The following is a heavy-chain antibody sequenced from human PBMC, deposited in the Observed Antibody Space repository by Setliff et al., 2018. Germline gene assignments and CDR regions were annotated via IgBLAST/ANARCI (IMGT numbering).Heavy chain of an antibody. D-gene: IGHD5-18*01. CDR3: ARDKLWLMGYYYYYYMDV. CDR1: GDTSTTYA. J-gene: IGHJ6*03. V-gene: IGHV1-3*01. CDR2: INAGNGNT. Sequence: ASVKVSCKASGDTSTTYAIRWVRQAPGQGLEWMGWINAGNGNTKYSQKFQGRVTITRDTSASTAYMELSSLRSEDTAVYYCARDKLWLMGYYYYYYMDVWGKGTTVTVSS.